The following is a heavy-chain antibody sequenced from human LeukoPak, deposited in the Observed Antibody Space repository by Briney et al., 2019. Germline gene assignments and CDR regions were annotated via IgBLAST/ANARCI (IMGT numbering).Heavy chain of an antibody. Sequence: SGTLPLTFPVSGGSVTSGSYYWSWIRQPPGKGLEWIAYIYYSGCPNYNPSLKSRVTLSLDKSKNQFSLKLTSVTAADPAMYYCARHGHAGSSWLSWFDPGGQGTLVTVSS. J-gene: IGHJ5*02. CDR3: ARHGHAGSSWLSWFDP. CDR2: IYYSGCP. CDR1: GGSVTSGSYY. V-gene: IGHV4-61*01. D-gene: IGHD6-13*01.